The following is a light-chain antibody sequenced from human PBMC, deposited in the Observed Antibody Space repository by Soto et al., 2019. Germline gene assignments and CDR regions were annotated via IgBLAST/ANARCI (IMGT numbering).Light chain of an antibody. J-gene: IGLJ1*01. Sequence: QSVLTQPASVSGFPGQSITISCTGTSSDIGGYDYVSWYQQHPGKAPKLIIYDVSGRPSGVSNRFSGSKSANTASLTISGLQAEDEADYHCSSYTSTSAPYVFATGTKLTVL. V-gene: IGLV2-14*03. CDR3: SSYTSTSAPYV. CDR2: DVS. CDR1: SSDIGGYDY.